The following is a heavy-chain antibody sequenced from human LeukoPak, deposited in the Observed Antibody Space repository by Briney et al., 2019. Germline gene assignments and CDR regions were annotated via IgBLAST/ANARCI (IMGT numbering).Heavy chain of an antibody. CDR1: AFSLNAYN. CDR2: ISYTGTYI. CDR3: VRDRGTYRPIDY. V-gene: IGHV3-21*04. J-gene: IGHJ4*02. Sequence: SGGSLRLSCAASAFSLNAYNMNWVRQAPGKGLEWVSSISYTGTYIYYADSVKGRFTISRDNAQNSLYLQMNSLRAEDTAIYYCVRDRGTYRPIDYWGQGTLVTVSS. D-gene: IGHD1-26*01.